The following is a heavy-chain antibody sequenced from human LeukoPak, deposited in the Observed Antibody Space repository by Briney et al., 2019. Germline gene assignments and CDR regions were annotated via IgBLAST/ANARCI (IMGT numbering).Heavy chain of an antibody. Sequence: GGSLRLSCVASGFTFSSYWMSWVRQAPGKGLEWVANIKQDGSEKYYVDSVKGRFTISRDNAKNSLYLQMNSLRAEDTAVYYCARERVLLWFGEFPGFDYWGQGTLVTVSS. CDR1: GFTFSSYW. V-gene: IGHV3-7*01. J-gene: IGHJ4*02. CDR2: IKQDGSEK. CDR3: ARERVLLWFGEFPGFDY. D-gene: IGHD3-10*01.